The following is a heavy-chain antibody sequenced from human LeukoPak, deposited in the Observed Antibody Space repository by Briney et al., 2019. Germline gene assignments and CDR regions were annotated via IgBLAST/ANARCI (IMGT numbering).Heavy chain of an antibody. CDR3: ARAVSRISRI. Sequence: PSETLSLTCAVYGVSFSGYYWSWIRQPPGKGLEWIGGINHSGSTNYNPSLKSRVTISVDTSKNQFSLKLSSVTAADTAVYYCARAVSRISRIWGQGTLVTVSS. CDR1: GVSFSGYY. J-gene: IGHJ4*02. D-gene: IGHD2-15*01. V-gene: IGHV4-34*01. CDR2: INHSGST.